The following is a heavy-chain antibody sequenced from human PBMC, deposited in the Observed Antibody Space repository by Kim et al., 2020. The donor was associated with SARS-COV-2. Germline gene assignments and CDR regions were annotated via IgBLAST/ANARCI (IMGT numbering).Heavy chain of an antibody. CDR1: GYTFSSYG. CDR3: ARDFTPLGELSFAENRFDS. Sequence: ASVKVSCKASGYTFSSYGISWVRQAPGQGLEWVGWISAYNGNTNYAQKLQGRVTMTTDTSTSTAYMELRSLRSDDTAVYYCARDFTPLGELSFAENRFDSWGQGTLVTVSS. J-gene: IGHJ5*01. V-gene: IGHV1-18*01. CDR2: ISAYNGNT. D-gene: IGHD3-16*02.